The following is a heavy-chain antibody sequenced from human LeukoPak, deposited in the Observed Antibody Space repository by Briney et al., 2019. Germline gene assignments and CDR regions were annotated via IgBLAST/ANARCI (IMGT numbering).Heavy chain of an antibody. CDR2: IDPPASSP. Sequence: GEPLSIPFQGLGFSFPRYWIRRVRPMPGRGKEWMGTIDPPASSPTSSPSFPGHFTISADKSISTAYLQWSSLKASNTAMYYYAGTTTPHHFDSWGQGALVTVSS. D-gene: IGHD4-17*01. V-gene: IGHV5-10-1*01. CDR3: AGTTTPHHFDS. CDR1: GFSFPRYW. J-gene: IGHJ4*02.